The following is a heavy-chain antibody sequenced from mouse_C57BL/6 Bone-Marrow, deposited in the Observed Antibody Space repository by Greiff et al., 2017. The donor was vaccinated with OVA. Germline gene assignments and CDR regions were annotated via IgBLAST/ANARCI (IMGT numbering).Heavy chain of an antibody. CDR2: ISNGGGST. V-gene: IGHV5-12*01. CDR1: GFTFSDYY. J-gene: IGHJ3*01. Sequence: EVQLVESGGGLVQPGGSLKLSCAASGFTFSDYYMYWVRQTPEKRLEWVAYISNGGGSTYYPDTVKGRFTISRDNAKNTLYLQMSRLKSEDTAMYYCARHGDYYYDYDGAWFAYWGQGTLVTVSA. CDR3: ARHGDYYYDYDGAWFAY. D-gene: IGHD2-4*01.